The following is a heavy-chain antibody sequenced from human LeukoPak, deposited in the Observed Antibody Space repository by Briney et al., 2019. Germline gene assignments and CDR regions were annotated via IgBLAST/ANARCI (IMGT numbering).Heavy chain of an antibody. V-gene: IGHV3-30-3*01. Sequence: GRSLRLSCAASGFTFSSYAMHWVRQAPGKGLGWVAVISYDGSNKYYADSVKGRFTISRDNSKNTLYLQMNSLRAEDTAVYYCARVVWSGYYFDYWGQGTLVTVSS. CDR3: ARVVWSGYYFDY. CDR1: GFTFSSYA. J-gene: IGHJ4*02. D-gene: IGHD3-3*01. CDR2: ISYDGSNK.